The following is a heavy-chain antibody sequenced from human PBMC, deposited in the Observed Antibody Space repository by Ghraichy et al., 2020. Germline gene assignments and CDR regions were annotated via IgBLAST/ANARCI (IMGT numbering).Heavy chain of an antibody. CDR3: ARSSATMIRGVLAYFDY. Sequence: SGPTLVKPTQTLTLTCTFSGFSLSTSGMCVSWIRQPPGKALEWLARLDWDDDKYFSTSLKTRLTISKDTSKNQVVLTMTNMDPVDTATYYCARSSATMIRGVLAYFDYWGQGMLVTVSS. CDR2: LDWDDDK. V-gene: IGHV2-70*11. D-gene: IGHD3-10*01. J-gene: IGHJ4*02. CDR1: GFSLSTSGMC.